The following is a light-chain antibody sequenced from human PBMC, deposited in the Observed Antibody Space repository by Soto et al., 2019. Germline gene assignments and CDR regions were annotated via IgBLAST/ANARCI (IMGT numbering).Light chain of an antibody. V-gene: IGLV2-14*01. Sequence: QSVLTQPASVSGSPGQSITISCTGTSSDVGGYNYVSWYQQHPGKAPKLMIYDVSNRPSGVSNRFSGSKSGNTASLTISGLQAEDEADYYCSSYTRSSTLVVFGGGTKVTDL. CDR3: SSYTRSSTLVV. CDR1: SSDVGGYNY. CDR2: DVS. J-gene: IGLJ2*01.